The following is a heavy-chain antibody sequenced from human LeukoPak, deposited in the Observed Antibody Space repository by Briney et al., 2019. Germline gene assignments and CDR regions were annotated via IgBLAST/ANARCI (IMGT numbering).Heavy chain of an antibody. CDR2: IYYSGST. J-gene: IGHJ5*02. Sequence: SETLSLTSTVSGGSIRSFYWSWIRQPPGKGLEWIGYIYYSGSTNYNPSLKSQVTISVDTSKNQFSLKLSSVTAADTAVYYCARGTIFGNWFDPWGQGTLVTVSS. D-gene: IGHD3-3*01. CDR3: ARGTIFGNWFDP. CDR1: GGSIRSFY. V-gene: IGHV4-59*01.